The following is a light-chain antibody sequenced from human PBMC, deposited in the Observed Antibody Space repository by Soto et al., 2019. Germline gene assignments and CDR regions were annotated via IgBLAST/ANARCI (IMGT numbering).Light chain of an antibody. CDR3: SSYSSSATNYV. CDR1: SSDVGGYNY. Sequence: QSALTQPRSVSGSPGQSVTISCTGTSSDVGGYNYVSWYQQHPGKAPKVIIYDVNNRPSGVSSRFSGSKSGNTASLSISGLQAEDEADYYCSSYSSSATNYVFGSGTKVTVL. CDR2: DVN. J-gene: IGLJ1*01. V-gene: IGLV2-14*03.